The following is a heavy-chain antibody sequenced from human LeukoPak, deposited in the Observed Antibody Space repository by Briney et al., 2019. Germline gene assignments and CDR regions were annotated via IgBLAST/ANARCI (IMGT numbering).Heavy chain of an antibody. CDR2: ISSSSSTM. D-gene: IGHD6-6*01. Sequence: PGGSLRLSCAASGFTFSTYSMNWVRQAPGKGLEWFSYISSSSSTMYYADSVKGRFTISRDNAKNSLYLQLNSLRAEDTAVYYCARGGIAARTFDAFDIWGQGTMVTVSS. V-gene: IGHV3-48*01. CDR3: ARGGIAARTFDAFDI. CDR1: GFTFSTYS. J-gene: IGHJ3*02.